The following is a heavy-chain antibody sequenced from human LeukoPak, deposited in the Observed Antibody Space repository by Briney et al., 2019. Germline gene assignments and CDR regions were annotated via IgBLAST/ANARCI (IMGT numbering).Heavy chain of an antibody. CDR2: IYSDGST. J-gene: IGHJ3*02. D-gene: IGHD1-26*01. V-gene: IGHV3-53*01. CDR3: ARELREHGVFDI. Sequence: GGSLRLSCAASGFTVSSNYMSWVRQAPGKGLEWVSEIYSDGSTYYAASVKGRFSISRDNSKNTVYLQLNSLRAEDTAVYYCARELREHGVFDIWGQGTMVAVSS. CDR1: GFTVSSNY.